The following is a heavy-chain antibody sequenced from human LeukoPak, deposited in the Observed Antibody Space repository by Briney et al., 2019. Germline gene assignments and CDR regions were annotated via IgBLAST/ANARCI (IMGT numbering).Heavy chain of an antibody. V-gene: IGHV4-34*01. D-gene: IGHD3-10*01. CDR2: INHSGSN. Sequence: ASETLSLTCAVYDGSFSGYYWSWIRQPPGKGLEWIGEINHSGSNNYNPSLKSRVTISVDTSKNQFSLKLSSVTAADTAMYYCTRVQGYYYGTGSYYNRRDNWFDPWGQGTLVTVSS. J-gene: IGHJ5*02. CDR1: DGSFSGYY. CDR3: TRVQGYYYGTGSYYNRRDNWFDP.